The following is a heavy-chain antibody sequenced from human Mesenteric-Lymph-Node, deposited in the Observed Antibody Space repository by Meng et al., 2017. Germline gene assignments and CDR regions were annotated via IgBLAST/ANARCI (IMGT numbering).Heavy chain of an antibody. CDR1: GGSISSYY. D-gene: IGHD3-10*01. V-gene: IGHV4-59*08. J-gene: IGHJ4*02. Sequence: QVQLQGLGPGLVKPSGTLSLTCTVSGGSISSYYWSWIRQPPGKGLEWIGHIYYSGSTNYNPSLKSRVTISVDTSKNQFSLRLSSVTATDTAVYYRARQSGYFDYWGQGTLVTVSS. CDR2: IYYSGST. CDR3: ARQSGYFDY.